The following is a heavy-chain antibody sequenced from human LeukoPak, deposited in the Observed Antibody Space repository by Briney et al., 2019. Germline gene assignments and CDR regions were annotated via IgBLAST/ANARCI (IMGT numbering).Heavy chain of an antibody. CDR3: VRRTFLRRTNYNYYFFDY. CDR1: GGSISSYY. J-gene: IGHJ4*02. Sequence: PSETLSLTCTVSGGSISSYYWSWIRQPPGKGLEWIGYVYYTGSTNFNPSLKSRVTMSLDTSKNQFSLKLTSVTAADTAVYYCVRRTFLRRTNYNYYFFDYWAQGILVTVSS. CDR2: VYYTGST. D-gene: IGHD5-24*01. V-gene: IGHV4-59*08.